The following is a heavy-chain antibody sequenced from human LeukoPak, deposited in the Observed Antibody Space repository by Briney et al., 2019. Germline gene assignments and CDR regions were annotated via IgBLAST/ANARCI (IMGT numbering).Heavy chain of an antibody. CDR3: ARSQAHYDMLTGYIYYYYNMGV. J-gene: IGHJ6*04. Sequence: SQTLSLTCTVSGGSISSGDYYWNWIRQPPGKGLEWIGYIYYSGSTYYNPSLKSRVTISVDTSKNQFSLKLSSVTAADTAVYYCARSQAHYDMLTGYIYYYYNMGVWGKGTTVTVSS. D-gene: IGHD3-9*01. CDR1: GGSISSGDYY. V-gene: IGHV4-30-4*01. CDR2: IYYSGST.